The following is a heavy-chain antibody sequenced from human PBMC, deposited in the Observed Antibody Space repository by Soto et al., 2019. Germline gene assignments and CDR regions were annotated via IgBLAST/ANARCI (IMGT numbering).Heavy chain of an antibody. V-gene: IGHV3-30-3*01. J-gene: IGHJ6*02. CDR3: AREETIPAAYASDYGMDV. CDR2: ISYDGSNK. Sequence: PGGSLRLSFAASGFTFSRYDMPWVRQAPGQVMEWVAVISYDGSNKYYEDSVKGRFTISRENSKNTLYLQMNTLRDEDTAVYYCAREETIPAAYASDYGMDVWGQGTTVTVSS. D-gene: IGHD6-25*01. CDR1: GFTFSRYD.